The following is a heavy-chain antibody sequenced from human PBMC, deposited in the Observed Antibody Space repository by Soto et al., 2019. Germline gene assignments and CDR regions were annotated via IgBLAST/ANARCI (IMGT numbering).Heavy chain of an antibody. CDR3: AKDLGLLGELSLSPIDY. V-gene: IGHV3-30*18. Sequence: GGSLRLSCAASGFTFSSYGMHWVRQAPGKGLEWVAVISFDGSNKYYADSVKGRFTISRDNSKNTLYLQMNSLRAEETALYYCAKDLGLLGELSLSPIDYWGQGTLVTVSS. D-gene: IGHD3-16*02. J-gene: IGHJ4*02. CDR2: ISFDGSNK. CDR1: GFTFSSYG.